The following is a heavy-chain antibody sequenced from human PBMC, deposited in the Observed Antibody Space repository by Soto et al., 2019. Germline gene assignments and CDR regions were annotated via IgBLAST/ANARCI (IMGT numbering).Heavy chain of an antibody. CDR1: GYTFTIYG. V-gene: IGHV1-18*01. D-gene: IGHD6-13*01. J-gene: IGHJ4*02. CDR2: ISAYNGNT. CDR3: ARAGPKYSSSWKPFDY. Sequence: ASVKVSCKSSGYTFTIYGISWVRQAPGQGLEWMGWISAYNGNTNYAQKLQGRVTMTTDTSTSTAYMELRSLRSDDTAVYYCARAGPKYSSSWKPFDYWGQGTLVTVSS.